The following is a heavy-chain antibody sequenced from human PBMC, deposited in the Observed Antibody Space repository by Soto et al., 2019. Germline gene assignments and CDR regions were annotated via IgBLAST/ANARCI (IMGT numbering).Heavy chain of an antibody. CDR1: GGTFSSYA. CDR2: IIPIFGTA. Sequence: GASVKVSCKASGGTFSSYAISWVRQAPGQGLEWMGGIIPIFGTANYAQKFQGRVTITADESTSTAYMELSSLRSEDTAVYYCASPSYGWGIYYTPHYFDYWGQGTLVTVSS. CDR3: ASPSYGWGIYYTPHYFDY. D-gene: IGHD3-10*01. J-gene: IGHJ4*02. V-gene: IGHV1-69*13.